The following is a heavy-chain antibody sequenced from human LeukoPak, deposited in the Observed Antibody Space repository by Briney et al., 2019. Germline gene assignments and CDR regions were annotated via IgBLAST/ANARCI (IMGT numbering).Heavy chain of an antibody. Sequence: SETLSLTCTVSGGSISSYYWSWIRQPAGKGLEWIGRIYTSGSTNYNPSLKSRVTMSVDTSKNQFSLKLGSVTAADTAVYYCAREEDYYGSGSYCLLDPWGQGTLVTVSS. J-gene: IGHJ5*02. CDR2: IYTSGST. CDR3: AREEDYYGSGSYCLLDP. V-gene: IGHV4-4*07. CDR1: GGSISSYY. D-gene: IGHD3-10*01.